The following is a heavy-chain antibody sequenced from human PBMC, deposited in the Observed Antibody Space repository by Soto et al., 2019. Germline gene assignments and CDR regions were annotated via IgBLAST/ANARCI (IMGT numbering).Heavy chain of an antibody. CDR1: GGSLASGTYS. Sequence: SETLSLTGAVSGGSLASGTYSWNWIRQPPGKGLEWIGYIFPSGTTYYNPSLKSRVSISIDVSKDQFSLNLRTLTAADTAVYDCARGREFDSSGQGTLVTVSS. J-gene: IGHJ4*02. CDR3: ARGREFDS. CDR2: IFPSGTT. V-gene: IGHV4-30-2*01.